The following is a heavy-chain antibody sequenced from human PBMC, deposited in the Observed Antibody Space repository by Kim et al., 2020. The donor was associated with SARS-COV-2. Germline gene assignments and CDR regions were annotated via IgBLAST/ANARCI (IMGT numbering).Heavy chain of an antibody. Sequence: TRYSPSFQGQVTISVDKSISAAYLQWSSLKASDTAMYYCARHHGDYSWFDPWGQGTLVTVSS. CDR3: ARHHGDYSWFDP. D-gene: IGHD4-17*01. V-gene: IGHV5-51*01. CDR2: T. J-gene: IGHJ5*02.